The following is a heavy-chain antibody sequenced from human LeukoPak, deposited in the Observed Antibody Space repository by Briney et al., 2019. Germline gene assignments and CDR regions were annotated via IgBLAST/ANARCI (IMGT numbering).Heavy chain of an antibody. J-gene: IGHJ4*02. D-gene: IGHD3-10*01. CDR1: GYTFTGYY. V-gene: IGHV1-2*02. Sequence: ASVKVSCKASGYTFTGYYIHWVRQAPGQGLEWMGWINPNSGDTSHAQRFQDRVTMTRDMSTSTAYMDLSSLRSEDTAVYYCATATGAMVADFDYWGQGTLVTVSS. CDR3: ATATGAMVADFDY. CDR2: INPNSGDT.